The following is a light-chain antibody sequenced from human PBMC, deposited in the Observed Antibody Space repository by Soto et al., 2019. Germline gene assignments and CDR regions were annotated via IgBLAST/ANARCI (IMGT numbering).Light chain of an antibody. Sequence: DIQMTQSPSSLSASVGDRVTITCRASQSISNYLNWYQQKPGKAPKVLIYAASNLQSGVPSRFSGSGSGTDFTLTINSLQPEDFATYYCQQSYSTPITFGQGTRLEIK. CDR1: QSISNY. CDR3: QQSYSTPIT. V-gene: IGKV1-39*01. J-gene: IGKJ5*01. CDR2: AAS.